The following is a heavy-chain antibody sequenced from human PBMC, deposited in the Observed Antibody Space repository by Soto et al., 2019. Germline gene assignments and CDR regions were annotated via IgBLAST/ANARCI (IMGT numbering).Heavy chain of an antibody. J-gene: IGHJ5*02. Sequence: SETLSLTCTVSGGSISSYYWSWIRQPPGKGLEWIGYIYYSGSTNYNPSLKSRVTISVDTSKNQFSLKLSSVTAADTAVYYCARDLKGNNWFDPWGQGTLVTVSS. V-gene: IGHV4-59*01. CDR2: IYYSGST. CDR1: GGSISSYY. CDR3: ARDLKGNNWFDP.